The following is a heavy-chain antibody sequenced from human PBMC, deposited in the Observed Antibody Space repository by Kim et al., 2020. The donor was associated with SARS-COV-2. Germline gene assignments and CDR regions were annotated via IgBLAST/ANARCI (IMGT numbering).Heavy chain of an antibody. J-gene: IGHJ5*02. Sequence: GGSLRLSCAASGFTFCRYGLHWVRQAPGKGLEWLAVISHDESEKFYADSVKGRFTISRDTSNSMLYLEMKSLKTEDTAVYFCAKGSTGSGYSSADHWGQGTLVTVSS. V-gene: IGHV3-30*18. CDR3: AKGSTGSGYSSADH. CDR1: GFTFCRYG. D-gene: IGHD5-12*01. CDR2: ISHDESEK.